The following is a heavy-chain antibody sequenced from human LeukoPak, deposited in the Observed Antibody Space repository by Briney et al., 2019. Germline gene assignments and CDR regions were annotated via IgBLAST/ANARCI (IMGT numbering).Heavy chain of an antibody. D-gene: IGHD3-22*01. V-gene: IGHV1-2*02. CDR1: GYTFTGYY. CDR2: INPNSGGT. Sequence: ASVKVSCKASGYTFTGYYMHWVRQAPGPGLEWMGWINPNSGGTNYAQKFQGRVTMTRDTSISTAYMELSRLRSDDTAVYYCARASSGYYSLFDYWGQGTLVTVSS. J-gene: IGHJ4*02. CDR3: ARASSGYYSLFDY.